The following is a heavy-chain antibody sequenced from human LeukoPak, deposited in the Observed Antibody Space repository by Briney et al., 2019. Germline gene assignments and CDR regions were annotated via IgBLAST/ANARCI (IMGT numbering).Heavy chain of an antibody. CDR3: AREFDRGSSDK. V-gene: IGHV4-4*07. CDR2: FYTGGTINPSGTT. CDR1: GGALSTYC. J-gene: IGHJ4*02. Sequence: SETLSLTCTVSGGALSTYCWLWVPQPAGKAREGFGHFYTGGTINPSGTTNYNTSLMSQVTVSIDTSKNQFSLKLNSVTAADTAVYYCAREFDRGSSDKWGPGTLVTLSS. D-gene: IGHD2-2*01.